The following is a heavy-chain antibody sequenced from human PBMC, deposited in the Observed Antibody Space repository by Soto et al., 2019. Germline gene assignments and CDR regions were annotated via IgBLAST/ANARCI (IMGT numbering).Heavy chain of an antibody. CDR3: TTDGTYYDFWSAPKAPGMDV. CDR1: GFTFSNAG. D-gene: IGHD3-3*01. CDR2: IKSKTDGGTT. Sequence: GGSLRLSCAASGFTFSNAGMNWVHQAPGKGLEWVGRIKSKTDGGTTDYAAPVKGRFTISRDDSKNTLYLQMNSLKTEDTAVYYCTTDGTYYDFWSAPKAPGMDVWGQGTTVTVSS. J-gene: IGHJ6*02. V-gene: IGHV3-15*07.